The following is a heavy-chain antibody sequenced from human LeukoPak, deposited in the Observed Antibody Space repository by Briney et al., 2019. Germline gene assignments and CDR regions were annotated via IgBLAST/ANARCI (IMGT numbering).Heavy chain of an antibody. CDR1: GGSFSGYY. V-gene: IGHV4-34*01. CDR2: INHSGST. D-gene: IGHD2-2*01. J-gene: IGHJ4*02. Sequence: PSETLSLTCAVYGGSFSGYYWSWIRQPPGEGLEWIGEINHSGSTNYNPSLKSRVTISVDTSKNQFSLKLSSVTAADTAVYYCARGLRYQLPSPYYYWGQGTLVTVSS. CDR3: ARGLRYQLPSPYYY.